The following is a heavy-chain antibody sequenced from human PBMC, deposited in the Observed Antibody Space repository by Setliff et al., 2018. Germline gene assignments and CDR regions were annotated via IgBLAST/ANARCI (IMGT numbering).Heavy chain of an antibody. D-gene: IGHD2-8*02. Sequence: SETLSVTCIVSGGSINSYYWNWIRQPPGKGLEWIGEINHSGSTNYNPSLKSRVTISVDTSKNQFSLKLSSVTAADTALYYCTVYNTGSSKDHYWGQGTPVTVSS. CDR1: GGSINSYY. CDR2: INHSGST. V-gene: IGHV4-34*01. J-gene: IGHJ4*02. CDR3: TVYNTGSSKDHY.